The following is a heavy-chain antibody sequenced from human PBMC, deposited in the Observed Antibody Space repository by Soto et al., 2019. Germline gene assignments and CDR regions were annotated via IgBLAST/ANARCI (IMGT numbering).Heavy chain of an antibody. CDR3: ARVSGSHDTSWRYFDY. Sequence: QVQLVQSGAEVKKPGASVKVSCKASGYTFTSYGISWVRQAPGQGLEWMGWISAYNGNTNYAQKRQGRVTMTTDTSTSTAYMELRSLISDDTAVYYCARVSGSHDTSWRYFDYWGQGALVTVSS. V-gene: IGHV1-18*04. CDR2: ISAYNGNT. D-gene: IGHD1-26*01. J-gene: IGHJ4*02. CDR1: GYTFTSYG.